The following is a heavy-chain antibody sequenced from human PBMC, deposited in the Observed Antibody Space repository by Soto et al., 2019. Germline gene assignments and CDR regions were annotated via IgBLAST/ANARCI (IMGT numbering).Heavy chain of an antibody. Sequence: ASVKVSCKASGYTFTGYYMHWVRQAPGQGLEWMGWINPNSGGTNYAQKFQGRVTMTRDTSISTAYMELSRLRSDDTAVYYCAHIDYTDYLKHPLDYWGQGTPVTVSS. J-gene: IGHJ4*02. CDR2: INPNSGGT. D-gene: IGHD4-17*01. V-gene: IGHV1-2*02. CDR1: GYTFTGYY. CDR3: AHIDYTDYLKHPLDY.